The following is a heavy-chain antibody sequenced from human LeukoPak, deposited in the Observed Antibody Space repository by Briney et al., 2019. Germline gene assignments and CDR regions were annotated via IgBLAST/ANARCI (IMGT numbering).Heavy chain of an antibody. CDR1: GGTFSSYA. CDR3: ASLTYYYDSSGYYSPRYYYMDV. V-gene: IGHV1-69*05. Sequence: SVKVSCKASGGTFSSYAISWVRQAPGQGLEWMGGIIPIFGTANYAQKFQGRVTITTDESTSTAYMELSSLRSEDTAVYYCASLTYYYDSSGYYSPRYYYMDVWGKGTTVTVSS. CDR2: IIPIFGTA. D-gene: IGHD3-22*01. J-gene: IGHJ6*03.